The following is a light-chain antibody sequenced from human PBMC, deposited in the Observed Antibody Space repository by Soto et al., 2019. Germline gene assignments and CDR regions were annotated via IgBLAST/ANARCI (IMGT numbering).Light chain of an antibody. CDR2: DVS. CDR3: SSFSTPTTLV. Sequence: QSVLTQPASVSGSPGQSIIISCTGTSSDVGGYNYVSWYQQHPGKAPKLMTYDVSARPSGVSNRFSGSKSGNTASLTISGLHAEDEADYYCSSFSTPTTLVFGTGTKLTVL. CDR1: SSDVGGYNY. V-gene: IGLV2-14*03. J-gene: IGLJ1*01.